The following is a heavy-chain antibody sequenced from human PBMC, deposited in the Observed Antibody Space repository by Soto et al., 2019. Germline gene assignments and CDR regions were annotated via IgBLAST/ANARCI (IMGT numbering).Heavy chain of an antibody. Sequence: QVQLVQPGAEVKKPGASVKFSCKASGYIFTNFYIHWVRQAPGQGLEWIGIINPNGGSTNYAQNFQGRVTMTRDTSTSTGDMDPSSLRSEDTAVYYCTRGLASGDYWGQGTLITVSS. J-gene: IGHJ4*02. D-gene: IGHD6-6*01. V-gene: IGHV1-46*03. CDR3: TRGLASGDY. CDR1: GYIFTNFY. CDR2: INPNGGST.